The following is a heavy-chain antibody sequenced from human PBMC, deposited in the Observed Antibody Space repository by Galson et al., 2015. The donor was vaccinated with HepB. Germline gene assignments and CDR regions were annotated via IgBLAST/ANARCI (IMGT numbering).Heavy chain of an antibody. CDR1: GVSISSSDYY. Sequence: SETLSLTCTVSGVSISSSDYYWDWIRQPPGKGLEWIGSIYYSGNTYYNPSLMSRVTISVDTSKNQFSLSLRSVTAADTAVYYCATLGAAAVDYWGQGTLVTVSS. J-gene: IGHJ4*02. D-gene: IGHD6-13*01. V-gene: IGHV4-39*01. CDR3: ATLGAAAVDY. CDR2: IYYSGNT.